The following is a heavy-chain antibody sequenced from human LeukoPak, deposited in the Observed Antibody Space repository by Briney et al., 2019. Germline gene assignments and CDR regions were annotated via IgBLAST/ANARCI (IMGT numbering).Heavy chain of an antibody. CDR3: AKDMAAGTTTPPFAY. J-gene: IGHJ4*02. CDR1: GFTFDDYA. V-gene: IGHV3-9*01. CDR2: ISWNSGSI. D-gene: IGHD2/OR15-2a*01. Sequence: GGSLRLSCAASGFTFDDYAMHWVRQAPGKGLEWVSVISWNSGSIGYADSVKGRFTISRDNAKNSLSLKLNTLSAADTALYYCAKDMAAGTTTPPFAYWGQGTLVTVSS.